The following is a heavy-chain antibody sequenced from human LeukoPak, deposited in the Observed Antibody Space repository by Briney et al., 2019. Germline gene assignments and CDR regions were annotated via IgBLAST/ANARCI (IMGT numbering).Heavy chain of an antibody. J-gene: IGHJ4*02. Sequence: GGSLRLSCAASGFTFNSYAMSWVRQAPGKGLEWVSAISGSGGTTYYADSVKGRFTISRDNSKNTLYLQMNSLRAEDTAVYYCAKAPFGPATFYSSGQGTLVTVSS. CDR3: AKAPFGPATFYS. V-gene: IGHV3-23*01. CDR2: ISGSGGTT. D-gene: IGHD2-15*01. CDR1: GFTFNSYA.